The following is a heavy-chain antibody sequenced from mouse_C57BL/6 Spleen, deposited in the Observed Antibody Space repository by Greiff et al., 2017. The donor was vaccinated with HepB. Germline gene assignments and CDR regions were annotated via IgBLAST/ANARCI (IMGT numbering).Heavy chain of an antibody. J-gene: IGHJ1*03. Sequence: QVQLQQSGAELVRPGSSVKLSCKASGYTFTSYWMDWVKQRPGQGLEWIGNIYPSDSETHYNQKFKDKATLTVDKSSSTAYMQLSSLTSEDSAVYYCARNGGPYFDVWGTGTTVTVSS. CDR3: ARNGGPYFDV. V-gene: IGHV1-61*01. D-gene: IGHD1-1*01. CDR2: IYPSDSET. CDR1: GYTFTSYW.